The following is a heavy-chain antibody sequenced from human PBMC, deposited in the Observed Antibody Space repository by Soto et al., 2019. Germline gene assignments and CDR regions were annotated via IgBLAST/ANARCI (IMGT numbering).Heavy chain of an antibody. CDR1: GFTFSYHY. CDR3: VRSGDNYNLLDY. D-gene: IGHD1-1*01. J-gene: IGHJ4*02. CDR2: SSNSGSFT. Sequence: GGSLRLSCAASGFTFSYHYMSWIRQAPGKGLEWIGYSSNSGSFTRYADSVKGRFSISRDNAKNSLYLQINSLRGDDTAIYYCVRSGDNYNLLDYWGQGTPVTVSS. V-gene: IGHV3-11*06.